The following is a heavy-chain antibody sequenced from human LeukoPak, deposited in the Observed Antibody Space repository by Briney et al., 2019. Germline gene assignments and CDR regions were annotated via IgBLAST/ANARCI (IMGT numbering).Heavy chain of an antibody. J-gene: IGHJ4*02. V-gene: IGHV4-4*07. Sequence: SETLSLTCTVSGGSISSYYWSWIRQPAGKGLEWIGRIYTSGSTNYNPSLKSRVTMSVDTSKNQFSLKLSPVTAADTAVYYCARGALTYYYGSGSYYRGNYFDYWGQGTLVTVSS. CDR2: IYTSGST. CDR3: ARGALTYYYGSGSYYRGNYFDY. D-gene: IGHD3-10*01. CDR1: GGSISSYY.